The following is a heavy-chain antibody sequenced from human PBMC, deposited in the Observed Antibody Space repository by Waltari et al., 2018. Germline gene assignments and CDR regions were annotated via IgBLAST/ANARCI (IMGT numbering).Heavy chain of an antibody. CDR3: AGGRFSGFLNHVNAEYFQF. J-gene: IGHJ1*01. D-gene: IGHD3-3*01. V-gene: IGHV4-38-2*01. CDR1: GYSISSDYY. CDR2: IFHCGIA. Sequence: QVQLQESGPGLVQPSDTLSLTCAVSGYSISSDYYWGWIRQPPGKGLEWIGNIFHCGIAFFNPALKGRVPMSGRTSKNRFSLELTSVTAADPAFYYFAGGRFSGFLNHVNAEYFQFLGQGTLVTVSS.